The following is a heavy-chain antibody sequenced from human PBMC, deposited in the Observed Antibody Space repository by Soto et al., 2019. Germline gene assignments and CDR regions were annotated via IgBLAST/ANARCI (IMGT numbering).Heavy chain of an antibody. J-gene: IGHJ4*02. CDR1: GFTFRSYS. V-gene: IGHV3-21*01. Sequence: PGGSLRLSCAASGFTFRSYSMNGVRQAPGKGLEWVSSISSISSYIYYADSVKGRFTISIDNAKNSLYLQMNSLSAEDTAVYYCATFVATKSRPFDYWGQGTMVTVSS. CDR2: ISSISSYI. D-gene: IGHD5-12*01. CDR3: ATFVATKSRPFDY.